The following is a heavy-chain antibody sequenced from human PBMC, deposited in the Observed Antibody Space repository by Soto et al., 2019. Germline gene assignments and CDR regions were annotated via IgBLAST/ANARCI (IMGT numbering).Heavy chain of an antibody. V-gene: IGHV4-31*03. CDR2: IYYSGST. J-gene: IGHJ5*02. CDR3: ARWWSGSRQGFDP. Sequence: QVQLQESGPGLAKPSQTLSLTCTVSGGSISSGDYYCIWIRQHPGKGLEWIGYIYYSGSTYYNPSLKSRVTISVDTSKNKFSLKLSSVTAADTAVYYCARWWSGSRQGFDPWGQGTLVSVSS. D-gene: IGHD3-3*01. CDR1: GGSISSGDYY.